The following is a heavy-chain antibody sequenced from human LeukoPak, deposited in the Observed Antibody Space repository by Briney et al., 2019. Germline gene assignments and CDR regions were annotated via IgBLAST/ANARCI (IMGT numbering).Heavy chain of an antibody. CDR2: IYYSGST. CDR3: ARAADYCNYGMDI. V-gene: IGHV4-59*06. Sequence: SETLSLTCTVSGGSINSYYWSWIRQHPEKGLEWIGYIYYSGSTYYNPSLKSRLTISVDTSKNQFSLKLYSVTVADTAIYYCARAADYCNYGMDIWGQGTTVTVSS. J-gene: IGHJ6*02. CDR1: GGSINSYY.